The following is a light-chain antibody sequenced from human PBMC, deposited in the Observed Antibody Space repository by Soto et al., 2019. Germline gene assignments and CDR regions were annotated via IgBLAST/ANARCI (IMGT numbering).Light chain of an antibody. CDR2: DVS. CDR1: STDVGGYNY. J-gene: IGLJ1*01. V-gene: IGLV2-11*01. Sequence: QSALTQPRSVSGSPGQSVTISCTGTSTDVGGYNYVSWYQHYPGKAPKLMIYDVSKRPSGVPDRFSGSKSGTTASLTISGLQAEDEADYYCCSYAGSYTFVFGTGTKLTVL. CDR3: CSYAGSYTFV.